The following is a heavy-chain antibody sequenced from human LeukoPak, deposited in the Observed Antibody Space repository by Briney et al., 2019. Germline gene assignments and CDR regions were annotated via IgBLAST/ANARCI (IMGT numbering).Heavy chain of an antibody. J-gene: IGHJ4*02. Sequence: PGGSLNLSVAAPGFTFTGYAMTWFRKAPGKGLEWVSAISGGGGSTYYADSVKGRFTISRDNSKNTLYLQMNSLRDEDTAVYYCAKGVAGLDYWGQGTLVTVSS. D-gene: IGHD6-19*01. CDR2: ISGGGGST. CDR3: AKGVAGLDY. V-gene: IGHV3-23*01. CDR1: GFTFTGYA.